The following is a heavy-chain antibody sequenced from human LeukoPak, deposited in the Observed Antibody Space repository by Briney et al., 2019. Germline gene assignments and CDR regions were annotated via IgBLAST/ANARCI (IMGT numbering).Heavy chain of an antibody. CDR1: GFTFSSYE. Sequence: GGSLRLSCSASGFTFSSYEMNWLRPAPGKGREGVSYISSSGSTIYYADSVKGRFTNSRDNSKNSLYLQMISLRPEAMAICYCARDGSSGWYRCWFDPWGKGTLVTVSS. J-gene: IGHJ5*02. CDR2: ISSSGSTI. CDR3: ARDGSSGWYRCWFDP. D-gene: IGHD6-19*01. V-gene: IGHV3-48*03.